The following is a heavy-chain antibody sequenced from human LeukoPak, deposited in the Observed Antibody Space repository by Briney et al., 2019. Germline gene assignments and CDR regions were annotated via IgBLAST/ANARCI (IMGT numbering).Heavy chain of an antibody. CDR3: ARQRLRYGDYSGLDY. J-gene: IGHJ4*02. CDR1: GGSISSDY. Sequence: SETPSLTCTVSGGSISSDYWTWIRQPPGKRLEWIGYIYNSGSTNYNPSLKSRVSILVDTSKNQFSLKLSSVTAADTAVYYCARQRLRYGDYSGLDYWGQGTLVTVSS. V-gene: IGHV4-59*01. D-gene: IGHD4-17*01. CDR2: IYNSGST.